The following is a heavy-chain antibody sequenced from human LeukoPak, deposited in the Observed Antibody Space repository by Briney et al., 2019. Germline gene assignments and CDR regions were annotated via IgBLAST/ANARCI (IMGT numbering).Heavy chain of an antibody. D-gene: IGHD3-10*01. V-gene: IGHV4-39*07. J-gene: IGHJ6*03. CDR1: GGSISSSSYY. CDR3: ARVEEGYGSGRRENYYYYYMDV. Sequence: SETLSLTCTVSGGSISSSSYYWGWIRQPPGKGLEWIGNIHYTGSTNYNPSLKSRVTISVDTSKNQFSLKLSSVTAADTAVYYCARVEEGYGSGRRENYYYYYMDVWGKGTTVTISS. CDR2: IHYTGST.